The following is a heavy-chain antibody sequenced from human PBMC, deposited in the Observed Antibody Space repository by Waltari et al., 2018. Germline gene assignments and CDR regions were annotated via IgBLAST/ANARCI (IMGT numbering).Heavy chain of an antibody. D-gene: IGHD2-2*01. V-gene: IGHV4-39*01. CDR2: IYYTGST. CDR3: ARQGYCSSTTCSASFDY. J-gene: IGHJ4*02. CDR1: GGSFRSTSYY. Sequence: QLQLQESGPGLVKPSETQALTCTVSGGSFRSTSYYLRWIRPPPGKGLEWIGSIYYTGSTYYNPSLKSRVTISIDTSKNHFSLKLNSVTAADTAVYYCARQGYCSSTTCSASFDYWGQGTLVTVSS.